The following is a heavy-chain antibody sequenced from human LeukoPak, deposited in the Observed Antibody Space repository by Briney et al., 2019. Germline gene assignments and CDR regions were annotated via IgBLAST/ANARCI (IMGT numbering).Heavy chain of an antibody. CDR3: ARDGYKPDY. CDR1: GFTFSSYE. CDR2: ISSSGSTI. V-gene: IGHV3-48*03. Sequence: GGSLRLSCAASGFTFSSYEMNWVRQAPGKGLEWISYISSSGSTIYYADSVKGRFTISRDNAKNSLYLQMNSLRAEDTAVYYCARDGYKPDYWGQGTLVTVSS. J-gene: IGHJ4*02. D-gene: IGHD5-24*01.